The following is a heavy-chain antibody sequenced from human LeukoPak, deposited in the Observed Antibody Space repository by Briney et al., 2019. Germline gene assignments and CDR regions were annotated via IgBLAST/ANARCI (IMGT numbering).Heavy chain of an antibody. Sequence: SETLSPTCTVSGGSISSYYWSWIRQPPGKGLEWIGYIYYSGSTNYNPSLKSRVTISVDTSKNQFSLKLSSVIAADTAVYYSARTTERYCSSASCFGFSYSYYMDVWGKGTTVTISS. V-gene: IGHV4-59*01. J-gene: IGHJ6*03. CDR3: ARTTERYCSSASCFGFSYSYYMDV. CDR2: IYYSGST. CDR1: GGSISSYY. D-gene: IGHD2-2*01.